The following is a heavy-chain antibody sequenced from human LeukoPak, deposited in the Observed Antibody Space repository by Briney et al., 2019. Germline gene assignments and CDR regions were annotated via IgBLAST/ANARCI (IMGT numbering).Heavy chain of an antibody. J-gene: IGHJ6*04. CDR1: GYSISSGYY. D-gene: IGHD4-17*01. CDR2: IYHSGST. CDR3: ARGWEVTTFLDV. V-gene: IGHV4-38-2*02. Sequence: SETLSLTCTVSGYSISSGYYWGWIRQPPGKGLEWIGSIYHSGSTYYNPSLKSRVTISVDTSKNQFSLKLSSVTAADTAVYYCARGWEVTTFLDVWGKGTTVTVSS.